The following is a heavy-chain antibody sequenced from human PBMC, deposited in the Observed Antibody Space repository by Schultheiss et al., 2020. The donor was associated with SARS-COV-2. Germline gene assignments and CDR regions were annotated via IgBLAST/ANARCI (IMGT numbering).Heavy chain of an antibody. J-gene: IGHJ6*02. CDR3: ARVGGSSYYYYYGMDV. D-gene: IGHD1-26*01. Sequence: SETLSLTCTVSGGSISSGDYYWSWIRQPPGKGLEWIGYIYYSGSTNYNPSLKSRVTISVDTSKNQFSLKLSSVTAADTAVYYCARVGGSSYYYYYGMDVWGQGTTVTVSS. CDR1: GGSISSGDYY. CDR2: IYYSGST. V-gene: IGHV4-61*08.